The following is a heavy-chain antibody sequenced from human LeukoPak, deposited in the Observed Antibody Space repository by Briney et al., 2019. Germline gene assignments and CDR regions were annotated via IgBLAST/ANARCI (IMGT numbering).Heavy chain of an antibody. CDR1: GVSISSYY. Sequence: SETLSLTCSVSGVSISSYYWSWLRQPAGKGLEWVGRIYTSGSTNYNPSLKSRVTMSVDTSKNQFSLKLSSVTAADTAVYYCASSYGDFDYFDYWGQGTLVTVSS. CDR2: IYTSGST. J-gene: IGHJ4*02. V-gene: IGHV4-4*07. D-gene: IGHD4-17*01. CDR3: ASSYGDFDYFDY.